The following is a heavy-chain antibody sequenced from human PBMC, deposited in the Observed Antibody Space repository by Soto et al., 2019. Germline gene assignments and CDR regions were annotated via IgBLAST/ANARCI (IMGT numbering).Heavy chain of an antibody. J-gene: IGHJ6*02. V-gene: IGHV3-15*01. Sequence: PGGSLRLSCAASGFTFSNAWMSWVRQAPGKGLEWVGRIKSKTDGGTTDYAAPVKGRFTISRDDSKNTLYLQMNSLKTEDTAVSYCTTDSVAGTYNYYYYGMDVWGQGTTVTVSS. CDR1: GFTFSNAW. D-gene: IGHD6-19*01. CDR2: IKSKTDGGTT. CDR3: TTDSVAGTYNYYYYGMDV.